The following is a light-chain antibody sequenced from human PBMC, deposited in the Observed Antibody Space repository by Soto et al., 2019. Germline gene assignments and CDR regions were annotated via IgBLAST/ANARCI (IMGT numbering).Light chain of an antibody. CDR3: QQYGSSSFT. Sequence: EIVLTQSPGTLSLSPGERATLSCRASQSVSSSYLAWYQQKPGQAPRLLIYGASSRATDIPDRFSGSGSGTDFTLTISRLEPEDFAMYYCQQYGSSSFTFGPGTKVDIK. J-gene: IGKJ3*01. CDR1: QSVSSSY. V-gene: IGKV3-20*01. CDR2: GAS.